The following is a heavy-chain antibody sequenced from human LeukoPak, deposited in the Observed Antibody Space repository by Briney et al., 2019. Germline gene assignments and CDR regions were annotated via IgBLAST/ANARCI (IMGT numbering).Heavy chain of an antibody. CDR2: IWHDGSNK. CDR1: GFTFSSYG. V-gene: IGHV3-33*01. Sequence: GRSLRLSCAASGFTFSSYGMHWVRQAPGKGLEWVAVIWHDGSNKYYADSVKGRFTISRDNSKNTLYLQMNSLRAEDTAAYYCARGGAMVRGAKTHYYYGMDVWGQGTTVTVSS. D-gene: IGHD3-10*01. CDR3: ARGGAMVRGAKTHYYYGMDV. J-gene: IGHJ6*02.